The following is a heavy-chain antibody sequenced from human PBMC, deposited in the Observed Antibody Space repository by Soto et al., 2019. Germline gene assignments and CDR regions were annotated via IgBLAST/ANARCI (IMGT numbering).Heavy chain of an antibody. V-gene: IGHV1-3*01. CDR1: GYTFTSYA. D-gene: IGHD2-15*01. CDR3: ATGGAYCSGGSCYSSYYYYGMDV. J-gene: IGHJ6*02. Sequence: ASVKVSCKASGYTFTSYAMHWVRQAPGQRLEWMGWINAGNGNTKYSQKFQGRVTITRDTSASTAYMELSSLRSEDTAAYYCATGGAYCSGGSCYSSYYYYGMDVWGQGTTVTVSS. CDR2: INAGNGNT.